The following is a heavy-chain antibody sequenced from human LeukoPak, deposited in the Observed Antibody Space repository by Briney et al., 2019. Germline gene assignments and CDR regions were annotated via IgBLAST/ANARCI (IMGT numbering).Heavy chain of an antibody. J-gene: IGHJ4*02. D-gene: IGHD2-15*01. Sequence: GGSLRLSCAASGFTFSSYEMNWVRQAPGKGLEWISYISSSGSTIYYADSVKGRFTISRDNAKNSLYLQMNSLRADDTAVYYCARDPDSLAVFDYWGQGALVTVSS. CDR2: ISSSGSTI. CDR3: ARDPDSLAVFDY. CDR1: GFTFSSYE. V-gene: IGHV3-48*03.